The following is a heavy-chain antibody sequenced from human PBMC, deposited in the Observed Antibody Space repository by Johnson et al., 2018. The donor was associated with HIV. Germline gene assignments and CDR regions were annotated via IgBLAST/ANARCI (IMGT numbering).Heavy chain of an antibody. V-gene: IGHV3-7*03. CDR3: AKVDRPGIAAAPLDAFDI. CDR1: GFTFSSYW. CDR2: IKQDGSEK. Sequence: VQLVESGGGVVQPGGSLRLSCAASGFTFSSYWMSWVRQAPGKGLEWVANIKQDGSEKYYVDSVKGRFTISRDNSKNTLYLEMNSLRAEDTAVYYCAKVDRPGIAAAPLDAFDIWGQGTMVTVSS. D-gene: IGHD6-13*01. J-gene: IGHJ3*02.